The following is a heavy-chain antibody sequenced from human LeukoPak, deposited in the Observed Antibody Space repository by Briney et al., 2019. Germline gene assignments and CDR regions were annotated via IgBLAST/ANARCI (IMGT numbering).Heavy chain of an antibody. Sequence: GGSLILSCAASGFTFSSYWMNWVRQAPGKGLEWVANIKEDGSEKYYVDSVKGRFTISRDNSKNTLYLQMNSLRAEDTAVYYCARSTRYIFDYWGQGTLVTVSS. CDR1: GFTFSSYW. V-gene: IGHV3-7*03. CDR2: IKEDGSEK. J-gene: IGHJ4*02. D-gene: IGHD2-2*02. CDR3: ARSTRYIFDY.